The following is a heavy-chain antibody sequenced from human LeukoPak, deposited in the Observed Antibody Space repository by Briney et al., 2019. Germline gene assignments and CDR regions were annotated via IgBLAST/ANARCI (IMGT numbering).Heavy chain of an antibody. CDR1: GGSISSGGYS. CDR3: ADYYSSGGVFDY. CDR2: IYYSGST. Sequence: SETLSLTCAVSGGSISSGGYSWSWIRQPPGKGLEWIGYIYYSGSTYYNPSLKSRVTISVDTSRNQFSLKLSSVTAADTAVYYCADYYSSGGVFDYWGQGTLVTVPS. D-gene: IGHD3-10*01. J-gene: IGHJ4*02. V-gene: IGHV4-30-4*07.